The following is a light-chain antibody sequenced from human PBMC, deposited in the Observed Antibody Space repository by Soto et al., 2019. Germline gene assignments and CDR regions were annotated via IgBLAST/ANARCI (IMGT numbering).Light chain of an antibody. CDR2: EVS. CDR3: SSYAGSTWV. Sequence: QSALTQPPSASGSPGQSVTISCTGTSSDVGGYNYVSWYQQHPGKAPKLMIYEVSKRPSGVPDRFSGSKSGNTASLTVSGLQAEDEADYYCSSYAGSTWVFGGGTKLNVL. V-gene: IGLV2-8*01. CDR1: SSDVGGYNY. J-gene: IGLJ2*01.